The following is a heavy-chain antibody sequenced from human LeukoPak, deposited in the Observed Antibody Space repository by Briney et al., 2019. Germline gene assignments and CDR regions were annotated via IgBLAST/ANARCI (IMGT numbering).Heavy chain of an antibody. J-gene: IGHJ4*02. V-gene: IGHV1-24*01. Sequence: ASVKVSCKVSGYTLTELSMHWVRQAPGKGLEWMGGFDPEDGETIYAQKFQGRVTMTEDTSTDTAYMELSSLRSEDTAVYYCATPITMVRGEDYWGQGTLVTVSS. D-gene: IGHD3-10*01. CDR1: GYTLTELS. CDR2: FDPEDGET. CDR3: ATPITMVRGEDY.